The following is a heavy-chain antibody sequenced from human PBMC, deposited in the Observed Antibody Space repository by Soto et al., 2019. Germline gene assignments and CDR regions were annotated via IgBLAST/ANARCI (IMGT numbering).Heavy chain of an antibody. CDR1: GGSIRDYF. J-gene: IGHJ3*02. V-gene: IGHV4-59*12. Sequence: PSETLSLTCTVSGGSIRDYFWTWIRQPPGKGLEWIGYIYYSGRTNYNPSLKSRVSISVDTSKNQFSLKLSSVTAADTAVYYCARSIAARQPAFDIWGQGTMVTVSS. CDR2: IYYSGRT. D-gene: IGHD6-6*01. CDR3: ARSIAARQPAFDI.